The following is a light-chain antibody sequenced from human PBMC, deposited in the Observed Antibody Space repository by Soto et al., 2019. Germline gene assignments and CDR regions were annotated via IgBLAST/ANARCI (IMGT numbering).Light chain of an antibody. Sequence: NVLTQSPGTLSLSPGERATLSCRASQSVDGTYLAWYQQKPGQAPRLLIYVASTRATGIPDRFSGSGSGTDFTLTIRRLEPEDFAVYYCQQYGSAPHTFGPGTKLEIK. CDR1: QSVDGTY. CDR3: QQYGSAPHT. J-gene: IGKJ2*01. V-gene: IGKV3-20*01. CDR2: VAS.